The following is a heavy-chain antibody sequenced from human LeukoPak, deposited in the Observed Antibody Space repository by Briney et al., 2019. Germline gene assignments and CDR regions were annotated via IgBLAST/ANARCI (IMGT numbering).Heavy chain of an antibody. CDR2: IYYSGNT. D-gene: IGHD1-26*01. J-gene: IGHJ6*02. CDR1: DGSINSYY. Sequence: SETLSLTCSVSDGSINSYYWNWIRRPPGKGLEWIGYIYYSGNTNYSPSLKSRVTMSVDTSKNLFSLKVSSVTAADTAVYYCARGRSNYYGMDVWGQGTTVTVSS. V-gene: IGHV4-59*01. CDR3: ARGRSNYYGMDV.